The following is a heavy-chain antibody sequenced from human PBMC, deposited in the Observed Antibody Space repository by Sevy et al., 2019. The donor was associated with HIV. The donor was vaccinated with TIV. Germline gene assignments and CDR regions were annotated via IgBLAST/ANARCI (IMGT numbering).Heavy chain of an antibody. Sequence: GGSLRLSCAASGFTFSSYSMIWVRQSPGKGLEWVSGISGSGGHTYYGDSVKGRFTVSRDNLKNTLYLQMNSLRVDDTALYYCGKGHLDTTLDYWGHGTLVTVSS. J-gene: IGHJ4*01. CDR1: GFTFSSYS. V-gene: IGHV3-23*01. CDR3: GKGHLDTTLDY. D-gene: IGHD5-18*01. CDR2: ISGSGGHT.